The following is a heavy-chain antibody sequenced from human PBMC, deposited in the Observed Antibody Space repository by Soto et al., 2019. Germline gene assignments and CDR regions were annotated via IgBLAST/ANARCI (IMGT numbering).Heavy chain of an antibody. CDR2: ISGSGGST. CDR3: AKDSWVGERITMIVVAQGAFDI. Sequence: PGGSPRLSSAASRFSFKSSAMGWVRQDQGKGLEWVSAISGSGGSTSYADSVKGRFTISRDNSKNTLYLQMNSLRAEDTAVYYCAKDSWVGERITMIVVAQGAFDIWGQGTLVTVSS. V-gene: IGHV3-23*01. D-gene: IGHD3-22*01. CDR1: RFSFKSSA. J-gene: IGHJ3*02.